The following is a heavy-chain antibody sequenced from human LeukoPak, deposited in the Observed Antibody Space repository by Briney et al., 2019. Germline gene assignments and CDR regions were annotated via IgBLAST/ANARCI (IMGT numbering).Heavy chain of an antibody. V-gene: IGHV4-31*03. CDR1: GGSISSGGYY. Sequence: SETLSLTCTASGGSISSGGYYWSWIRQHPGKGLEWIGYIYYSGSTYYNPSLKSRVTISVDTSKNQFSLKLSSVTAADTAVYYCARASWDCSGGSCGSDFDYWGQGTLVTVSS. CDR2: IYYSGST. J-gene: IGHJ4*02. D-gene: IGHD2-15*01. CDR3: ARASWDCSGGSCGSDFDY.